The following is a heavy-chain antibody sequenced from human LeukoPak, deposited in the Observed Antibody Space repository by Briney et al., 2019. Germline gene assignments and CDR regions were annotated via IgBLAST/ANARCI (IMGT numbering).Heavy chain of an antibody. D-gene: IGHD3-16*02. V-gene: IGHV4-34*01. J-gene: IGHJ4*02. CDR3: ARAPRSMITFGGVITL. CDR1: AGSFSGFN. CDR2: INHSGST. Sequence: PSETLSLTCAVYAGSFSGFNWSCIRPRPGKGLEWIGEINHSGSTNYNPSPKSRVTISVDTSKNQFSLKLSSVTAADTAVYYGARAPRSMITFGGVITLWGQGTLVTVSS.